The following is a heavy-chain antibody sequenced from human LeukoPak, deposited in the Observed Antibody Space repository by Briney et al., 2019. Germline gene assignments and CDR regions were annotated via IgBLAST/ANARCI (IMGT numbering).Heavy chain of an antibody. Sequence: PSETLSLTCTVSGGSISSYYWSWIRQPPGKGLEWIGSIYYSGSTYYNPSLKSRVTISIDTSKNQFSLKLSSVTAADTAVYYCARAYYYYYYMDVWGKGTTVTVSS. J-gene: IGHJ6*03. CDR1: GGSISSYY. CDR3: ARAYYYYYYMDV. V-gene: IGHV4-59*12. CDR2: IYYSGST.